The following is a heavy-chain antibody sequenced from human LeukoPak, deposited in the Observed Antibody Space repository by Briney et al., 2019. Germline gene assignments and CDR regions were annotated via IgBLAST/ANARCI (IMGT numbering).Heavy chain of an antibody. D-gene: IGHD2-2*01. CDR3: ARDRVGYCSSTSCYALDY. CDR2: ISAYNGNT. CDR1: GGTFSSYA. Sequence: ASVKVSCKASGGTFSSYAISWVRQAPGQGLEWMGWISAYNGNTNYAQKLQGRVTMTTDTSTSTAYMELRSLRSDDTAVYYCARDRVGYCSSTSCYALDYWGQGTLVTVSS. V-gene: IGHV1-18*01. J-gene: IGHJ4*02.